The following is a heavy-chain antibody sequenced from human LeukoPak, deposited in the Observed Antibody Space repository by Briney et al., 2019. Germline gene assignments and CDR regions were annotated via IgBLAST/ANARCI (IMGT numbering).Heavy chain of an antibody. D-gene: IGHD6-19*01. CDR2: ISSSGSTI. CDR3: ARDEGWYSNWFDP. J-gene: IGHJ5*02. Sequence: GGSLRLSCVASGFTFSNYAMSWIRQAPGKGLEWVSYISSSGSTIYYADSVKGRFTISRDNAKNSLYLQMNSLRAEDTAVYYCARDEGWYSNWFDPWGQGTLVTVSS. V-gene: IGHV3-11*01. CDR1: GFTFSNYA.